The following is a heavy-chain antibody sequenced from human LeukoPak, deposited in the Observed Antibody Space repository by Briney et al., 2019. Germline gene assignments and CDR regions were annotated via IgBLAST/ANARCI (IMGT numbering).Heavy chain of an antibody. CDR3: ARDREVLLWFGELSSGAFDI. J-gene: IGHJ3*02. Sequence: GASVKVSCKASGYTFTAYYMHWVRQAPGQGLEWMGWINPNSGGTNYAQKFQGRVTMTRDTSISTAYMELSRLRSDDTAVYYCARDREVLLWFGELSSGAFDIWGQGTMVTVSS. CDR1: GYTFTAYY. D-gene: IGHD3-10*01. CDR2: INPNSGGT. V-gene: IGHV1-2*02.